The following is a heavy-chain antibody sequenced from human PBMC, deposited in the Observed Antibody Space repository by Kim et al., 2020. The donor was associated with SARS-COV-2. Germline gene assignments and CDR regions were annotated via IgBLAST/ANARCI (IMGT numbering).Heavy chain of an antibody. V-gene: IGHV3-23*01. D-gene: IGHD2-21*02. J-gene: IGHJ4*02. Sequence: GGSLRLSCAASGFTFGTYGMSWVRQAPGKGLEWVSGLSGSGRTTHYADSVTGRFTISRDNSKSTLFLQMNSLSAEDTALYYCASRPTSDCYCFYCWVQGT. CDR1: GFTFGTYG. CDR2: LSGSGRTT. CDR3: ASRPTSDCYCFYC.